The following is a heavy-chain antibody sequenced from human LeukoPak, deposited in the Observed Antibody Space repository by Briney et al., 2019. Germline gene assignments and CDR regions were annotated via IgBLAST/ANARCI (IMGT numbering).Heavy chain of an antibody. Sequence: PGGSLRHSCAASGFTSSSYGMHWVRQAPGKGLEWVAFIRYDGSNKHYADSVKGRFTISRDNSKNTLYLQMNSLRAEDTAVYYCAKDRAAFDYWGQGTLVTVSS. V-gene: IGHV3-30*02. CDR1: GFTSSSYG. CDR2: IRYDGSNK. CDR3: AKDRAAFDY. D-gene: IGHD2-15*01. J-gene: IGHJ4*02.